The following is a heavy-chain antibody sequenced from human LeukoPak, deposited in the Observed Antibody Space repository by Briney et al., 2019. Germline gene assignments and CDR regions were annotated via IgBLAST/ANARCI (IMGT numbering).Heavy chain of an antibody. J-gene: IGHJ4*02. CDR1: GFTFDDYA. V-gene: IGHV3-9*01. CDR2: ISWNSGSI. Sequence: GGSLRLSCAASGFTFDDYAMHWVRQAPGKGLEWVSGISWNSGSIGYADSVKGRFTISRDNAKNSLYLQMNSLRAEDTAVYYCARAPATNEWRCMDYWGQGTLVTVSS. CDR3: ARAPATNEWRCMDY. D-gene: IGHD2-8*02.